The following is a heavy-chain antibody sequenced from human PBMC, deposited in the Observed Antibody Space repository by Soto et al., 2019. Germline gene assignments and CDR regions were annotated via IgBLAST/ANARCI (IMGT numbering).Heavy chain of an antibody. Sequence: VGSLRLSCAASGFTFDDYTMHWVRQAPGKGLEWVSLISWDGGSTYYADSVKGRLTISRDNSKNSLYLQMNSLRTEDTALYYCAKEFYSGTNYYYYGMDVWGQGTTVTVSS. CDR2: ISWDGGST. J-gene: IGHJ6*02. V-gene: IGHV3-43*01. D-gene: IGHD1-1*01. CDR3: AKEFYSGTNYYYYGMDV. CDR1: GFTFDDYT.